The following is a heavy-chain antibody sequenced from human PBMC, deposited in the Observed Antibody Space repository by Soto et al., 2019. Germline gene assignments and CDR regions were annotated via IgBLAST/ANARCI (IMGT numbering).Heavy chain of an antibody. J-gene: IGHJ5*02. CDR3: SRGIKGGLDA. CDR1: GFVFNDYD. V-gene: IGHV3-30*03. CDR2: ISYDGSNR. Sequence: QVQLAESGGGVVQPGRSLRLSCTTSGFVFNDYDIHWVRQAPGKGLPWLASISYDGSNRYYADSVKGRFTISRDNSKNILSLQINSLGAEDTAVYYCSRGIKGGLDAWGPGTLVTVSS. D-gene: IGHD2-21*01.